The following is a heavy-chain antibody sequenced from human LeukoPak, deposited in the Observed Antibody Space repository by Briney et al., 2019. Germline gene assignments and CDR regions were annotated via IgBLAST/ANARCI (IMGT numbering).Heavy chain of an antibody. CDR2: IYHSGTT. CDR3: VRDLVVYGNIDY. V-gene: IGHV4-38-2*02. J-gene: IGHJ4*02. Sequence: SETLSLTCTVSGYSISSGYYWGWVRQSPGKGLEWIGTIYHSGTTYYNPSLKSRLSISMDTSKNQFSLKLSSVTAADTAVYFCVRDLVVYGNIDYWGQGTLVTVSS. CDR1: GYSISSGYY. D-gene: IGHD2-8*02.